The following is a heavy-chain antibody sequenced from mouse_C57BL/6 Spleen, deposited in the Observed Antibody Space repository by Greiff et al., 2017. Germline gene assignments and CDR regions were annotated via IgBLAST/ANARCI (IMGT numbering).Heavy chain of an antibody. CDR3: VRDPGTGGYFDV. J-gene: IGHJ1*03. CDR1: GFTFNTYA. D-gene: IGHD3-3*01. V-gene: IGHV10-3*01. Sequence: EVQLVESGGGLVQPKGSLKLSCAASGFTFNTYAMHWVRQAPGKGLEWVARIRRKSSNYATYYADSVKDRFTISRDDSQSMLYLQMNNLKTEDSAMYYCVRDPGTGGYFDVWGTVTTVTVSS. CDR2: IRRKSSNYAT.